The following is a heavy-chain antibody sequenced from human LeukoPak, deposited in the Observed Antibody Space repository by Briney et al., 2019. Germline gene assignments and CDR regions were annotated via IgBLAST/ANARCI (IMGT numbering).Heavy chain of an antibody. V-gene: IGHV3-48*01. Sequence: GGSLRLSCAASGFTFSSYTMNWVRQAPGKGLEWVSYISSTSSAIYYADSVKGRFTISRDNAKNSLYLQMSSLRAEDTGVYYCAREPIVARPLDYWGQGTLVTVSS. CDR2: ISSTSSAI. CDR3: AREPIVARPLDY. D-gene: IGHD6-6*01. J-gene: IGHJ4*02. CDR1: GFTFSSYT.